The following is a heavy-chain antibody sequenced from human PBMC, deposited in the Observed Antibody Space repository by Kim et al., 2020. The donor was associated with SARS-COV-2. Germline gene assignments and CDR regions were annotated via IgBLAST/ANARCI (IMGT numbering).Heavy chain of an antibody. D-gene: IGHD3-22*01. V-gene: IGHV4-31*03. J-gene: IGHJ5*02. CDR2: IYYSGST. CDR1: GGSISSGGYY. Sequence: SETLSLTCTVSGGSISSGGYYWSWIRQHPGKGLEWIGYIYYSGSTYYNPSLKSRVTISVDTSKNQFSLKLSSVTAADTAVYYCARDRSGNYYDSSGYGWFDPWGQGTLVTVSS. CDR3: ARDRSGNYYDSSGYGWFDP.